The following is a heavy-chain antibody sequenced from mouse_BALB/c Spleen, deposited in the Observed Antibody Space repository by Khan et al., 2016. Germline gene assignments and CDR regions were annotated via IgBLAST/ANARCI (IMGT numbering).Heavy chain of an antibody. Sequence: QIQLVQSGPELKKPGETVKISCKASGYTFTNYGMNWVKQAPGKGLKWMGWINTSTGEAAYSDDFKGRFASSLETSASTAYLQINNLKNEDMATXFCARDHGSSYGWFSYWGQGTLVTVSA. D-gene: IGHD1-1*01. J-gene: IGHJ3*01. V-gene: IGHV9-1*02. CDR1: GYTFTNYG. CDR2: INTSTGEA. CDR3: ARDHGSSYGWFSY.